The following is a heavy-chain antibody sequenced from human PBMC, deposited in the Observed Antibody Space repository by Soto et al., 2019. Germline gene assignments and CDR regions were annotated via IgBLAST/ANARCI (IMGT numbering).Heavy chain of an antibody. D-gene: IGHD2-21*02. Sequence: QVQLQESGPGLVKPSQTLSLTCTVSGGSISSGGYYWSWIRQHPGKGLEWIGYIYYSGSTYYNPSLKSRVTIPVDTSKTQSPLKLSSVTAADAAVYYCARVCGGDCHYGMDVWGQGTTVTVSS. V-gene: IGHV4-31*03. J-gene: IGHJ6*02. CDR3: ARVCGGDCHYGMDV. CDR1: GGSISSGGYY. CDR2: IYYSGST.